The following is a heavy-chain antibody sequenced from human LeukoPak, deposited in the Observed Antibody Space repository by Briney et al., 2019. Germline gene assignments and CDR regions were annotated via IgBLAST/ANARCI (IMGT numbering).Heavy chain of an antibody. CDR3: ARERETSGPSSLDP. Sequence: ASAKVSCKASGYTFSDYYMHWVRQAPGQGLEWMGWIHRSSGGTKYAQKFQGRVTMTRDPSMRTDYMELRRLTSDDTAVYWCARERETSGPSSLDPWGQGTLVTVSS. CDR2: IHRSSGGT. J-gene: IGHJ5*02. V-gene: IGHV1-2*02. CDR1: GYTFSDYY. D-gene: IGHD1-26*01.